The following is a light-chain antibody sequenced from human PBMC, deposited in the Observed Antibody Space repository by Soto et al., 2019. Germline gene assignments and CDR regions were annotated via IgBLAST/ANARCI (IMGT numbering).Light chain of an antibody. Sequence: QSALTQPASVSGSPGQSITISCTGTSTDVGGYNYVSWYQQHPGKAPKLMIYDVSNRPSGVSNRFSGSKSGNTASLTISGLQAEDEADYYCSSYTSSSTYAFGTETKLTVL. V-gene: IGLV2-14*03. CDR3: SSYTSSSTYA. J-gene: IGLJ1*01. CDR2: DVS. CDR1: STDVGGYNY.